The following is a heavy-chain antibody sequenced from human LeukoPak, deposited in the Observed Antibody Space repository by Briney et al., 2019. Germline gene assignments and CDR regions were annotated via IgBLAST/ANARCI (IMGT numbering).Heavy chain of an antibody. CDR1: GYTFAAYY. D-gene: IGHD3-9*01. CDR2: INPSGGST. CDR3: ARDRHDILTGNDY. V-gene: IGHV1-46*04. Sequence: ASVKVSCKASGYTFAAYYMHWVRQAPGQGLEWMGIINPSGGSTSYAPKLQGRVTLTRDMSTSTVYMELRSLRSDDTAVYYCARDRHDILTGNDYWGQGTLVTVSS. J-gene: IGHJ4*02.